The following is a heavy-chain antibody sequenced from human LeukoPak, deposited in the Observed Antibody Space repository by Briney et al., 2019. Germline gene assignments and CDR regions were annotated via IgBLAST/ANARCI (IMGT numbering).Heavy chain of an antibody. CDR1: GYSFTSYW. CDR2: IYPGDSDT. CDR3: ASSFSLGGSGGHDWFDP. D-gene: IGHD3-16*01. J-gene: IGHJ5*02. V-gene: IGHV5-51*01. Sequence: GESLKISCKGSGYSFTSYWIGWVRQMPGKGLEWMGIIYPGDSDTRYSPSFQGQVTISADKSISTAYLQWSSLKASDTAMYYCASSFSLGGSGGHDWFDPGGKGTLVPVSS.